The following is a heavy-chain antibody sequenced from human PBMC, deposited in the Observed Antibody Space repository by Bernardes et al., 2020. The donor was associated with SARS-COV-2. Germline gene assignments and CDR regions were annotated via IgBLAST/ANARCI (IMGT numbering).Heavy chain of an antibody. CDR1: GGSISGYF. D-gene: IGHD6-13*01. CDR2: VYYNGRV. V-gene: IGHV4-59*01. Sequence: SETLSLTCTVSGGSISGYFWSWIRQPPGKGLEWIGYVYYNGRVDYNPSLKSRLSISVDTSRNQVSLKLSSVTAADTAVYYCARHSNSIIDFWGQGTLVTVSS. J-gene: IGHJ4*02. CDR3: ARHSNSIIDF.